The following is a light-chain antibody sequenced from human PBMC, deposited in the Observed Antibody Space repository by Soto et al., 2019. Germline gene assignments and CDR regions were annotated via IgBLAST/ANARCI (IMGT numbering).Light chain of an antibody. CDR2: GAS. V-gene: IGKV3-20*01. J-gene: IGKJ1*01. CDR1: QSVSSSY. Sequence: EIVLTQSPGTLSLSPGERATLSCRASQSVSSSYLAWYQQKPGQAPRLLIYGASSRATGIPDRFSGSGSGTDFTLTISILEPEDVAVYYCQQYGSSFPVTFGQGTKVEIK. CDR3: QQYGSSFPVT.